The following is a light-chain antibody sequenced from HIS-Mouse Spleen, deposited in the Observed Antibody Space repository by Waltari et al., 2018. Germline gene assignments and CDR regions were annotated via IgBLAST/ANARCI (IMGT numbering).Light chain of an antibody. CDR3: YSTDSSGNHRV. CDR2: EDS. CDR1: ALPKKY. Sequence: SYELTQPPSVSVSPGQTARITCSGDALPKKYAYWYQQKSRQAPVLVIYEDSKRPSGIPGRFSGSSSGTMATLTISGAQVEDEADYYCYSTDSSGNHRVFGGGTKLTVL. J-gene: IGLJ2*01. V-gene: IGLV3-10*01.